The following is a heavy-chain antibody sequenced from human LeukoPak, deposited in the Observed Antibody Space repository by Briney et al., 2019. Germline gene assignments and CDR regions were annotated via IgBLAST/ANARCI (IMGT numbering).Heavy chain of an antibody. CDR3: ARPHCSSTDCHPPEWFDP. D-gene: IGHD2-2*01. CDR2: MNPNSGNT. J-gene: IGHJ5*02. CDR1: GYTFTNYD. Sequence: ASVRVSYKTSGYTFTNYDINWVRQASGQGLEWMGWMNPNSGNTGYAQKFQGRVTITRNTSISTAYMELSSLRSEDTAVYYCARPHCSSTDCHPPEWFDPWGQGTLVTVSS. V-gene: IGHV1-8*01.